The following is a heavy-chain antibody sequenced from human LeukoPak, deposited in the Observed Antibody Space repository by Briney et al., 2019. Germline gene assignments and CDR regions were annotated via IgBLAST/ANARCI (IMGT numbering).Heavy chain of an antibody. CDR3: ARINTAYDRSFDY. CDR2: IYNNVST. CDR1: GGSVHTTVYY. V-gene: IGHV4-39*06. D-gene: IGHD5-12*01. Sequence: PSQTLSLTCTVSGGSVHTTVYYWGWIRQPPGKGLEWIGSIYNNVSTYYNPSLKSRLTISVDTSKNQIALNVTSVTAADTAVYYCARINTAYDRSFDYWGQGTLVTVSS. J-gene: IGHJ4*02.